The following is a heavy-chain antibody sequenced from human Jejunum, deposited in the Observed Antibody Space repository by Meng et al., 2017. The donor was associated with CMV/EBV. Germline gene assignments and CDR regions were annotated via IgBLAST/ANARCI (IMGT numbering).Heavy chain of an antibody. D-gene: IGHD2-2*03. CDR1: GFIFSSYE. Sequence: SCAASGFIFSSYEMKWVRQAPGKGLEWVSSIGSGSIYIFYADSVKGRFTISRDNAKNSLYLQMNSLRAEDTAVYYCAGGYSRGMDVWGQGTTVTVSS. J-gene: IGHJ6*02. CDR2: IGSGSIYI. V-gene: IGHV3-21*01. CDR3: AGGYSRGMDV.